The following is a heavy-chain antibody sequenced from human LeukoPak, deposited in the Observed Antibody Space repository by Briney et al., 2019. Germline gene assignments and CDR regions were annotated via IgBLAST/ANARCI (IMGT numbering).Heavy chain of an antibody. D-gene: IGHD6-19*01. Sequence: GASVKVSCKASGYTFTGYYMHWVRQAPGQGLEWMGWINPNSGGTNYAQKFQGWVTMTRDTSISTAYMELSRLRSDDTAVYYCARDGPQSQWLVYYYYYGMDVWGQGTTVTVSS. J-gene: IGHJ6*02. V-gene: IGHV1-2*04. CDR3: ARDGPQSQWLVYYYYYGMDV. CDR1: GYTFTGYY. CDR2: INPNSGGT.